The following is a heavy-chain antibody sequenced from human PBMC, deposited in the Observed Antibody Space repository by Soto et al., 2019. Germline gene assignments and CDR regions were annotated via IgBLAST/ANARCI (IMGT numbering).Heavy chain of an antibody. CDR2: INPNSGGT. D-gene: IGHD3-16*01. CDR1: GYTFTDYY. V-gene: IGHV1-2*02. Sequence: ASVKVSCKASGYTFTDYYMHWVRQAPGQGLEWMGWINPNSGGTNYAQKFQGRVTMTRDTSISTAYLQWNTLKASDTAMYYCVRPNFGALTHFDFWGQGTLVTVSS. CDR3: VRPNFGALTHFDF. J-gene: IGHJ4*02.